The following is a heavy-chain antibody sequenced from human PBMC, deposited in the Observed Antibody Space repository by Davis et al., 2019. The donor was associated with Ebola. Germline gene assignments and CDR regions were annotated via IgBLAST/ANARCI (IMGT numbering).Heavy chain of an antibody. CDR1: GGSISHYY. CDR2: VSYGGST. D-gene: IGHD4-11*01. CDR3: ARVYTHYRFDY. Sequence: PSETLSLTCTVSGGSISHYYWSWIRQPPGRGLEWIAYVSYGGSTDYNPSLKSRVTISIDTSKNQFSLKLNSVTAADTAIYFCARVYTHYRFDYWGQGTLVTVSP. V-gene: IGHV4-59*08. J-gene: IGHJ4*02.